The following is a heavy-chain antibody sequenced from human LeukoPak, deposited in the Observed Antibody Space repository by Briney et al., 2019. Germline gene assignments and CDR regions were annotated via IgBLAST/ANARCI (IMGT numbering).Heavy chain of an antibody. Sequence: GGSLRLSCAASGFTVSSNYMSWVRQAPGKGLEWVSVIYRDGSTYNADSVKGRFTISRDNSKNTLYLQMNSLRAEDTAVYYCAREGSQGSGSYFGYWGQGTLVTVSS. V-gene: IGHV3-66*01. CDR3: AREGSQGSGSYFGY. CDR1: GFTVSSNY. J-gene: IGHJ4*02. D-gene: IGHD3-10*01. CDR2: IYRDGST.